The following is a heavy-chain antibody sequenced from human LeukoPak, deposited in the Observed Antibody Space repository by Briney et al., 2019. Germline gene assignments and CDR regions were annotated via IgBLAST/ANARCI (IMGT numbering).Heavy chain of an antibody. Sequence: GGSLRLSCAASGFTVSSNYMSWVRQAPGKGLEWVSVIYRDGSTYNADSVKGRFTISRDNSKNTLYLQMNSLRAEDTAVYYCAREGSQGSGSYFGYWGQGTLVTVSS. V-gene: IGHV3-66*01. CDR3: AREGSQGSGSYFGY. CDR1: GFTVSSNY. J-gene: IGHJ4*02. D-gene: IGHD3-10*01. CDR2: IYRDGST.